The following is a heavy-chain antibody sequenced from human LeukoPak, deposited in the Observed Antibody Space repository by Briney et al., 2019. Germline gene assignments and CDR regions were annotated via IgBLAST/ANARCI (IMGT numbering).Heavy chain of an antibody. D-gene: IGHD2-2*01. J-gene: IGHJ4*02. CDR2: IYHSGST. CDR3: ASPRSLGYCSSTSCYYY. Sequence: SETLSLTCAVSGGSISSGGYSWSWIRQPPGKGLEWIGYIYHSGSTYYNPSLKSRVTISVDTSKNQFSLKLSSVTAADTAVYYCASPRSLGYCSSTSCYYYWGQGTLVTVSS. V-gene: IGHV4-30-2*01. CDR1: GGSISSGGYS.